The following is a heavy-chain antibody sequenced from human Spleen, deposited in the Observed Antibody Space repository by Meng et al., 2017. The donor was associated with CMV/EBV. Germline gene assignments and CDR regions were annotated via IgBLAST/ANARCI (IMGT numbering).Heavy chain of an antibody. CDR2: ISYDGSSK. CDR1: GFGFSSYD. CDR3: ARPTLYTYGFRTDHYYGMDV. D-gene: IGHD3-16*01. Sequence: GESLKISCAASGFGFSSYDMHWVRLAPGKGLEWVAVISYDGSSKYYADSVKGRFTISRDNPKNTLYLQLSSLRAEDTAVYYCARPTLYTYGFRTDHYYGMDVWGQGTTVTVSS. J-gene: IGHJ6*02. V-gene: IGHV3-30-3*01.